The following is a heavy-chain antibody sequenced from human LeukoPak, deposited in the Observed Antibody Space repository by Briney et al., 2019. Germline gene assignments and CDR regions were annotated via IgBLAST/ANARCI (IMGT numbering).Heavy chain of an antibody. V-gene: IGHV3-7*01. J-gene: IGHJ4*02. Sequence: GGSLRLSCAASGFTFSSYWMSWVRQAPGKGLEWVANINQDGSEIYYVDSVVGRFTISRDNAKNSLYLQMNSLRAEDTAVYYCARDGDGYSAYWGQGTLVTVSS. CDR2: INQDGSEI. D-gene: IGHD5-12*01. CDR1: GFTFSSYW. CDR3: ARDGDGYSAY.